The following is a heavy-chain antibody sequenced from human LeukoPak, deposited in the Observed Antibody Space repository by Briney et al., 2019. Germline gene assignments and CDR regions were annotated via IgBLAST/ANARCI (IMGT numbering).Heavy chain of an antibody. CDR2: GRSAAYGGTI. J-gene: IGHJ6*02. Sequence: YPGGSLRLSCTGSGFIFGDYGITWVRQAPGKGLEWLAFGRSAAYGGTIDYATSVKGRFTITRDDSENTAYLQLNSLETEDTAIYYRTRVQRFCCYYGLDIWGQGTTVIVSS. V-gene: IGHV3-49*04. CDR3: TRVQRFCCYYGLDI. CDR1: GFIFGDYG.